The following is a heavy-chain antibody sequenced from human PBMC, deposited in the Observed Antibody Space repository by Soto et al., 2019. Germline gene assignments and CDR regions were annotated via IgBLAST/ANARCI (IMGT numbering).Heavy chain of an antibody. D-gene: IGHD3-10*01. V-gene: IGHV5-51*01. Sequence: PVESLKISCKGSGYSFNSYCIGWVRQMPGRGLECMGIIYPGDSYTNYSPSFQGHVTISADKSISTAYLQWSSLKASDTAMYYCARHFIKYYGSGSYSPGGAFDIWGQGTMVTVS. CDR2: IYPGDSYT. CDR1: GYSFNSYC. CDR3: ARHFIKYYGSGSYSPGGAFDI. J-gene: IGHJ3*02.